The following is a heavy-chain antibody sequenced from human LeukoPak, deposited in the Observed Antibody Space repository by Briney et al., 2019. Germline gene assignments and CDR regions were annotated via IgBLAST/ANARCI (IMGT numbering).Heavy chain of an antibody. CDR2: IYFSGST. V-gene: IGHV4-59*01. Sequence: SETLSLTCTVSDDSIGDYYWSWIRQSPGKGLEWIGYIYFSGSTNYNPSLKRRVTMSVVTSKNQFSLRLTSVTAADTATYYCARVGGSNFYNYGMDVWGQGTTVIVSS. CDR1: DDSIGDYY. CDR3: ARVGGSNFYNYGMDV. J-gene: IGHJ6*02. D-gene: IGHD4-11*01.